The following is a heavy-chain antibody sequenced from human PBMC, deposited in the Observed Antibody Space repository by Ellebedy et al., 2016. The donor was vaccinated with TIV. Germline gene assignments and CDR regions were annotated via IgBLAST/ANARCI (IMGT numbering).Heavy chain of an antibody. Sequence: SVKVSCXASGGTFSSYAISWVRQAPGQGLEWMGGIIPIFGTANYAQKFQGRVTITADESTSTAYMELSSLRSEDTAVYYCARGGIAAADTNFDYWGQGTLVTVSS. CDR3: ARGGIAAADTNFDY. CDR1: GGTFSSYA. J-gene: IGHJ4*02. V-gene: IGHV1-69*13. D-gene: IGHD6-13*01. CDR2: IIPIFGTA.